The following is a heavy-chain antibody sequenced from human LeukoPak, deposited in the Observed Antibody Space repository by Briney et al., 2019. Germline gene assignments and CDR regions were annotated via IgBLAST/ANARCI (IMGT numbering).Heavy chain of an antibody. Sequence: SETLSLTCAVYGGPSVVTTGAGSASPQGRGWSGLGEINHSGSTNYNPSLKSRVTISVDTSKNQFSLKLSSVTAADTAVYYCARRRWGLYYYMDVWGKGTTVTVSS. V-gene: IGHV4-34*01. CDR3: ARRRWGLYYYMDV. J-gene: IGHJ6*03. CDR2: INHSGST. CDR1: GGPSVVTT. D-gene: IGHD4-23*01.